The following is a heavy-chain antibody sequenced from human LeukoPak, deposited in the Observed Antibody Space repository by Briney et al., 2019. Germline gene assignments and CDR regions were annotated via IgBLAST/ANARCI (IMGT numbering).Heavy chain of an antibody. CDR2: TYYRSKWYN. D-gene: IGHD3-3*01. J-gene: IGHJ3*02. CDR1: GDSVSSNSAA. CDR3: ARKDGTSGHDAFDI. Sequence: SQTLSLTFAISGDSVSSNSAAWNWLRQSPSRGLEWLGSTYYRSKWYNDYAVSVKSRIAINPDTSKNQFSLQLNSVTPEDTAVYYCARKDGTSGHDAFDIWGQGTMVTVSS. V-gene: IGHV6-1*01.